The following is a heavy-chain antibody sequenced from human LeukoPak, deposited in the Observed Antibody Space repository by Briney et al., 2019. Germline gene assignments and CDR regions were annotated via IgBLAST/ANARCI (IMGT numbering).Heavy chain of an antibody. CDR2: IKRDGSEK. V-gene: IGHV3-7*03. Sequence: GGSLRLSCAASGFTFSSYWMSWVRQAPGKGLEWVANIKRDGSEKYYVDSVKGRFTISRDNAKNTLYLQMNSLRAEDTAVYYCARVQGSYYDSSGSPDWFDPWGQGTLVTVSS. D-gene: IGHD3-22*01. J-gene: IGHJ5*02. CDR3: ARVQGSYYDSSGSPDWFDP. CDR1: GFTFSSYW.